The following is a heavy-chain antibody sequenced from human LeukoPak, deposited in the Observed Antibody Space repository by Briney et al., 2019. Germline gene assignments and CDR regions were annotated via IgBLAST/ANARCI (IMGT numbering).Heavy chain of an antibody. CDR1: GFTFSTYA. CDR2: ITGSGDGT. CDR3: AKAGLVRGGALDS. J-gene: IGHJ4*02. V-gene: IGHV3-23*01. Sequence: GGSLRLPCAASGFTFSTYAMTWVRQAPGKGLEWVSSITGSGDGTSAADSVKGRFSISRDNSKNTLYLQMNSLRVEDTAVYYCAKAGLVRGGALDSWGQGTLVTVSS. D-gene: IGHD4/OR15-4a*01.